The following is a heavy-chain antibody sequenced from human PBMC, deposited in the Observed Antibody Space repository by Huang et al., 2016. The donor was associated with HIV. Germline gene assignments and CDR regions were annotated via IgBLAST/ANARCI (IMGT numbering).Heavy chain of an antibody. CDR1: GVSVSSDSYY. CDR3: ARVPGFDI. V-gene: IGHV4-61*01. Sequence: QVQLQESGPGLVKPSETLSLTYSVSGVSVSSDSYYWSWVRQSPAKGLEWIGYIHHSGTTHQNPSLQSRVTISVDMSKNQFSLNLTSVTTADTAVYYCARVPGFDIWGPGTRVTVSS. CDR2: IHHSGTT. J-gene: IGHJ3*02.